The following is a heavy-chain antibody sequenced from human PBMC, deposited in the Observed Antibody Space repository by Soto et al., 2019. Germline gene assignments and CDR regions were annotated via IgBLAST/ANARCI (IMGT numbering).Heavy chain of an antibody. V-gene: IGHV1-18*01. CDR3: VRVEDPSSWYLGAFDI. J-gene: IGHJ3*02. CDR2: ISAYNGNT. CDR1: GYTVNIYG. D-gene: IGHD6-13*01. Sequence: GASVEVSCKASGYTVNIYGVSWVRQAPGQGLEWMGWISAYNGNTNYAQKLQGRVTMTTDTSTSTAYMELRSLRSDDTAVYYCVRVEDPSSWYLGAFDIWGQGTMVTVSS.